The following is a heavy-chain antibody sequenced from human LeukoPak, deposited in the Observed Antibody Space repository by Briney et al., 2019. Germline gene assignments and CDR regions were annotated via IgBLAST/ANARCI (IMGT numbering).Heavy chain of an antibody. CDR2: IYYSGST. J-gene: IGHJ5*02. Sequence: SETLSLTCTVSGGSISSYYWSWIRQPPGKGLEWVGYIYYSGSTNYNPSLKSRVTISVDTSKNQFSLKLSSVTAAGTAVYYCARDLNHWFDPWGQGTLVTVSS. CDR1: GGSISSYY. V-gene: IGHV4-59*01. CDR3: ARDLNHWFDP.